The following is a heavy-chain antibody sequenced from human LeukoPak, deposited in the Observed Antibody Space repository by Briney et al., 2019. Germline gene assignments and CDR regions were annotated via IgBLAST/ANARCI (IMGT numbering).Heavy chain of an antibody. CDR3: ARDQSAFDI. CDR2: IKSDGSAT. J-gene: IGHJ3*02. Sequence: GGSLRLSCAASGFSFSTHWMHWVRQAPGKGLVYVAQIKSDGSATAYADSVKGRFTISRDNSKNTLYLQMNSLRAEDTAVYYCARDQSAFDIWGQGTMVTVSS. CDR1: GFSFSTHW. V-gene: IGHV3-74*01.